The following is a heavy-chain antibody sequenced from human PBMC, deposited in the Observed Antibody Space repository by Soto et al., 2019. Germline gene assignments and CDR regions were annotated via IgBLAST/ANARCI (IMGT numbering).Heavy chain of an antibody. CDR1: GFPFINAW. CDR3: TTLRFLGVVVL. Sequence: GGSLRLSCAASGFPFINAWMSWVRQAPGKGLEWVGRIKSKTDGGTTDYAAPVKGRFTISRDDSKNTLYLQMNSLKTEDTAVYYCTTLRFLGVVVLWGQGTMVTVSS. J-gene: IGHJ3*01. CDR2: IKSKTDGGTT. V-gene: IGHV3-15*01. D-gene: IGHD2-2*01.